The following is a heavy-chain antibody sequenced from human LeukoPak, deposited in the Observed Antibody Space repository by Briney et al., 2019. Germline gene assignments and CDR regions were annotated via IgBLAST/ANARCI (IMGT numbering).Heavy chain of an antibody. V-gene: IGHV5-51*01. J-gene: IGHJ4*02. CDR2: IYPGDSDT. Sequence: GESLKISGKGSGYSFTSYWIGWVRQMPGKGLEWMRIIYPGDSDTRYSPSFQGQVTISADKSISTAYLQWSSLKASDTAMYYCARCLPSSSRDFDYWGQGTLVTVSS. D-gene: IGHD6-13*01. CDR3: ARCLPSSSRDFDY. CDR1: GYSFTSYW.